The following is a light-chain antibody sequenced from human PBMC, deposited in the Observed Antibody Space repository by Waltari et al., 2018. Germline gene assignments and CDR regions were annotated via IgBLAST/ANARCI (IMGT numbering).Light chain of an antibody. CDR2: DVS. CDR1: SSDVGGYNY. J-gene: IGLJ3*02. V-gene: IGLV2-11*01. Sequence: QSALTQPRSVSGSPGQSVTISCTGTSSDVGGYNYVSWYQQHPGKAPKLMIYDVSKRPSGVPDRFSGSKSGNTASLTISVRQTEDEADYFGCSFAGSVYICVFGGGTKLTVL. CDR3: CSFAGSVYICV.